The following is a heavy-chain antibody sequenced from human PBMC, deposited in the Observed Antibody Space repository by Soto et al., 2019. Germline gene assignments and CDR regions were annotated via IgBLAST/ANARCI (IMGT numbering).Heavy chain of an antibody. CDR2: INPGGGAT. V-gene: IGHV1-46*01. Sequence: VSVKVSCNASGYIFTNYYIYLVRQAPGQGLEYIGIINPGGGATDYAQKFQGRVTMTRDTSTSTVYMELSSLRVEDTAVYYCAKAFGSGPSYWGQGTLVTVSS. CDR3: AKAFGSGPSY. J-gene: IGHJ4*02. D-gene: IGHD3-16*01. CDR1: GYIFTNYY.